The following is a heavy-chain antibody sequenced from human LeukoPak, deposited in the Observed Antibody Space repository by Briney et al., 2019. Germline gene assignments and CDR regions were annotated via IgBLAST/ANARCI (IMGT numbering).Heavy chain of an antibody. D-gene: IGHD6-19*01. V-gene: IGHV3-15*01. CDR3: TTFLGAYSSGWYYEFDY. CDR1: GFTFSNAW. Sequence: GGSLRLSCAASGFTFSNAWMSWVRQDPGKGLEWVGRIKSKTDGGTTDYAAPVKGRFTISRDDSKNTLYLQMNSLKTEDTAVYYCTTFLGAYSSGWYYEFDYWGQGTLVTVSS. CDR2: IKSKTDGGTT. J-gene: IGHJ4*02.